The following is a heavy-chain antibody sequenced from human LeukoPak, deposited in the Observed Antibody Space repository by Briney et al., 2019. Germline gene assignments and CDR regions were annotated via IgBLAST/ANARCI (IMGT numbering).Heavy chain of an antibody. V-gene: IGHV4-59*11. D-gene: IGHD3-3*01. CDR3: ARHYDFWSGYAKLPGAFDI. CDR1: GGSISSHY. CDR2: IYYSGST. Sequence: SETLSLTCTVSGGSISSHYWSWIRQPPGTGLEWIGYIYYSGSTNYNPSLKSRVTISVDTSKNQFSLKLSSVTAADTAVYYCARHYDFWSGYAKLPGAFDIWGQGTMVTVSS. J-gene: IGHJ3*02.